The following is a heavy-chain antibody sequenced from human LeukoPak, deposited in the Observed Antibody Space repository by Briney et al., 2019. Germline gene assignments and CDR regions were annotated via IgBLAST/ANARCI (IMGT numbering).Heavy chain of an antibody. CDR3: ARRGYYDSDGHLNY. V-gene: IGHV4-39*01. J-gene: IGHJ4*02. D-gene: IGHD3-22*01. CDR1: SVSISSSSYY. Sequence: SETLSLTCTVSSVSISSSSYYWGWIRQPPGKGLEWIGTIYYSGSTYYNPSLKSRVTISVDTSKNQFSLKLSSVTAADTAVYYCARRGYYDSDGHLNYWGQGTLVTVSS. CDR2: IYYSGST.